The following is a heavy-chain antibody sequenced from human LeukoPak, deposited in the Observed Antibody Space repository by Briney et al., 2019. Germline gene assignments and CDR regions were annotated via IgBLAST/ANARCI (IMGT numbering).Heavy chain of an antibody. CDR3: ARELGTRIAAAGIIDY. V-gene: IGHV3-30*04. J-gene: IGHJ4*02. Sequence: GGSLRLSCAASGFTFSSYAMHWVRQAPGKGLEWVAVISYYGSSKYYADSVKGRCTISRDNYKNKLYLQMNSLSAEDTAVYYCARELGTRIAAAGIIDYWGQGTLVTVSS. CDR2: ISYYGSSK. CDR1: GFTFSSYA. D-gene: IGHD6-13*01.